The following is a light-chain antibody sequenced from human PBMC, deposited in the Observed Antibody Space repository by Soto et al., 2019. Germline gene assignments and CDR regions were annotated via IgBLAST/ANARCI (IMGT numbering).Light chain of an antibody. V-gene: IGLV2-14*01. CDR3: FSYRSNTTQV. J-gene: IGLJ1*01. CDR1: TSDVGLYNY. CDR2: DVT. Sequence: QSALTQPASVSGSPGQSITISCAGTTSDVGLYNYVSWYQLHPGKAPKVMIYDVTNRPSGVSNRFSGSKSGSTASLTISGLQAEDEADYYCFSYRSNTTQVFXTGTKGTVL.